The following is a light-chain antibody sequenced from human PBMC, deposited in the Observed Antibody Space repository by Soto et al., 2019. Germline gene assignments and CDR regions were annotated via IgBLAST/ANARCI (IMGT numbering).Light chain of an antibody. CDR1: SSNIGAGYD. CDR3: AAWDDSLSGWV. CDR2: ANT. Sequence: QSVLTQPPSVSGAPGQRVTISCTGSSSNIGAGYDVHWYQQLPGTAPKLLIYANTNRPSGVPDRFSGSKSGTSASLAISGLPSEDEADYYCAAWDDSLSGWVFGGGTKLTVL. J-gene: IGLJ3*02. V-gene: IGLV1-40*01.